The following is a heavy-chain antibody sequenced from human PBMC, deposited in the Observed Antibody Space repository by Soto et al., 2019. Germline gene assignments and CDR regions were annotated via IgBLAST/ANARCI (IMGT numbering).Heavy chain of an antibody. CDR2: INAGNGNT. V-gene: IGHV1-3*01. D-gene: IGHD4-4*01. CDR3: AREATVTTRLLRSSSYYGMDV. J-gene: IGHJ6*02. Sequence: QVQLVQSGAEVKKPGASVKVSCKASGYTFTSYAMHWVRQAPGQRLEWMGWINAGNGNTKYSQKFQGRVTITRDTSASTAYMELSSLRSADTAVYYCAREATVTTRLLRSSSYYGMDVWGQGTTVTVSS. CDR1: GYTFTSYA.